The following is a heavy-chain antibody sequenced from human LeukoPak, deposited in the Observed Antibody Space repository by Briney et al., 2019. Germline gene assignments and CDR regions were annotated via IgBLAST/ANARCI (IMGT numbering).Heavy chain of an antibody. D-gene: IGHD5-12*01. V-gene: IGHV4-4*07. CDR2: IYPSGSA. Sequence: SETLSLTCTVSSGSLSSFYWNWVRQPAGKGLEWVGRIYPSGSADYNASLKSRVTMSVDTSKKQFSLKLNSVTAADTAVYYCARSSGHDFDYWGQGILVTVSS. CDR1: SGSLSSFY. J-gene: IGHJ4*02. CDR3: ARSSGHDFDY.